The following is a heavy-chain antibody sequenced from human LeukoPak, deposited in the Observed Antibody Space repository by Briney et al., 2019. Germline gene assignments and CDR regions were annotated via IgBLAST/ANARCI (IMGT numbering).Heavy chain of an antibody. CDR1: GLTFDNYV. D-gene: IGHD3-10*01. Sequence: GGSLRLSCAASGLTFDNYVMAWFRQAPGKGLEWVSTIRAVFPNTYSADSVQGRFTISRDNSKSTLYVQMHSLRAQDTPVYYCAKDLFSGSRRPRNMDLWARGPTLTVSS. CDR3: AKDLFSGSRRPRNMDL. CDR2: IRAVFPNT. V-gene: IGHV3-23*01. J-gene: IGHJ6*03.